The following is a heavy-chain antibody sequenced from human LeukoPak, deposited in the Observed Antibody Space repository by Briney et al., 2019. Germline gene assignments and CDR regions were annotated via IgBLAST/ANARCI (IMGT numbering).Heavy chain of an antibody. Sequence: SETLSLTCTVSGGSISSYYWSWIRQSPGKGLEWIGFIYYSGSTTYNLSLKSRVTISVDTSKNQFSLKLSSVTAADTAVYYCARDKKGTSCYDYWGQGTLVTVSS. D-gene: IGHD2-2*01. V-gene: IGHV4-59*01. CDR2: IYYSGST. CDR1: GGSISSYY. J-gene: IGHJ4*02. CDR3: ARDKKGTSCYDY.